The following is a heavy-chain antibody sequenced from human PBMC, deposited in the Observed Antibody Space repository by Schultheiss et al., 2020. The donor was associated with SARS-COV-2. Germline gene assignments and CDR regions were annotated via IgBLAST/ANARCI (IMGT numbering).Heavy chain of an antibody. J-gene: IGHJ4*02. D-gene: IGHD1-26*01. Sequence: GESLKISCIVSGFTFNDYAMTWVRQALGKGLEWVSSISSSSGYIYYADSVKGRFTISRDNAKNSLYLQMNSLRAEDTAVYFCATDRVGPTTDFDHWGQGTLVTVSS. CDR2: ISSSSGYI. V-gene: IGHV3-21*01. CDR3: ATDRVGPTTDFDH. CDR1: GFTFNDYA.